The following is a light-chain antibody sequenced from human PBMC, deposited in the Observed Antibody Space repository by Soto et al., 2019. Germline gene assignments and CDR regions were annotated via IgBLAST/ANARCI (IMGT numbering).Light chain of an antibody. J-gene: IGKJ2*01. V-gene: IGKV3-15*01. CDR1: QSVSSN. CDR2: GAS. Sequence: ETVMTQSPATLSVSPGERATLSCRASQSVSSNLAWYQQKPGQAPRLLIYGASTRATGIPARFSGSGSGTEFTLTISSLQSEDFAVYYCQQYNDRPYTFGQGTKLEIK. CDR3: QQYNDRPYT.